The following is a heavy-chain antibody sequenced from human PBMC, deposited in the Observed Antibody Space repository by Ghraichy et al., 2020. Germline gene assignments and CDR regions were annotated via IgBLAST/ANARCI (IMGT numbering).Heavy chain of an antibody. D-gene: IGHD6-13*01. J-gene: IGHJ6*02. V-gene: IGHV3-48*02. CDR2: ISSSSSTI. CDR1: GFTFSSYS. Sequence: LSLTCAASGFTFSSYSMNWVRQAPGKGLEWVSYISSSSSTIYYADSVKGRFTISRDNAKNSLYLQMNSLRDEDTAVYYCARDRLAADPPYYYYYGMDVWGQGTTVTVSS. CDR3: ARDRLAADPPYYYYYGMDV.